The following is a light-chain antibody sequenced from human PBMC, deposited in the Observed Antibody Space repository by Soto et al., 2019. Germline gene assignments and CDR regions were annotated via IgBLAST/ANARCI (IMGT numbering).Light chain of an antibody. Sequence: DIQMTQSPSTLSASVGDRVTITCRASQSLGTSLAWYQQKPGKAPTPLIYKASTLESGVPSRFSGSGSGTEFPLTISSLQPDDFATYYCHHYTASPTFGPGTRVDI. CDR3: HHYTASPT. CDR2: KAS. J-gene: IGKJ3*01. V-gene: IGKV1-5*03. CDR1: QSLGTS.